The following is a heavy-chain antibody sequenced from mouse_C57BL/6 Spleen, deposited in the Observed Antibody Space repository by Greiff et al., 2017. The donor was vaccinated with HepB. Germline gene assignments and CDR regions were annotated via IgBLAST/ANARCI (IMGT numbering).Heavy chain of an antibody. D-gene: IGHD2-10*01. V-gene: IGHV1-7*01. CDR3: ARAYYGNYDVYYYAMDY. CDR2: INPSSGYS. Sequence: VQLQQSGAELAKPGASVKLSCKASGYTFTSYWMHWVKQRPGQGLEWIGYINPSSGYSKYNQKFKDKATLTADKSSSTAYMQLSSLTSEDSAVYYCARAYYGNYDVYYYAMDYWGQGTSVTVAS. J-gene: IGHJ4*01. CDR1: GYTFTSYW.